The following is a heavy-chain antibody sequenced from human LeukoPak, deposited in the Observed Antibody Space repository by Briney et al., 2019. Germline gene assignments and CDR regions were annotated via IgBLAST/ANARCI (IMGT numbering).Heavy chain of an antibody. CDR1: GGTFSSYA. CDR3: ARGGRYYYYMDV. J-gene: IGHJ6*03. V-gene: IGHV1-69*04. CDR2: IIPILGIA. Sequence: SVKVSCKASGGTFSSYAISWVRQAPGQGLEWMGRIIPILGIANYAQKFQGRVTITADKSISTAYLQWSSLKASDTAMYYCARGGRYYYYMDVWGKGTTVTVSS. D-gene: IGHD3-10*01.